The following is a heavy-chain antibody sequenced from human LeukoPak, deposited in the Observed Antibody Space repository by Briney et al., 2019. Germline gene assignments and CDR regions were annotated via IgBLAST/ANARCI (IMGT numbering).Heavy chain of an antibody. CDR3: ARHLSGVTGYTYGRGIDY. CDR2: IREDGNKD. J-gene: IGHJ4*02. V-gene: IGHV3-7*01. Sequence: GGSLRLSCAASGFTFSNSGMHWVRQAPGKGLEWVANIREDGNKDNYIDSVKGRFTISRDNAKKSLYLQMNSLRAEDTAVYYCARHLSGVTGYTYGRGIDYWGQGTLVTVSS. CDR1: GFTFSNSG. D-gene: IGHD5-18*01.